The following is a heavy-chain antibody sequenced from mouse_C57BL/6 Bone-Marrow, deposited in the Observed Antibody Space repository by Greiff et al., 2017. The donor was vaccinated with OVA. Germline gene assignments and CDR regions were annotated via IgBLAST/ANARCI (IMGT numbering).Heavy chain of an antibody. Sequence: QVQLQQPGAELVMPGASVKLSCKASGYTFTSYWMHWVKQRPGQGLEWIGEIDPSDSYTNYNQKFKGKSTLTVDKSSRTAYMQLRSLTSGDSAVDYCARAGGYGRRGYFDVWGTGTTVTVSS. CDR1: GYTFTSYW. CDR3: ARAGGYGRRGYFDV. CDR2: IDPSDSYT. V-gene: IGHV1-69*01. D-gene: IGHD1-1*01. J-gene: IGHJ1*03.